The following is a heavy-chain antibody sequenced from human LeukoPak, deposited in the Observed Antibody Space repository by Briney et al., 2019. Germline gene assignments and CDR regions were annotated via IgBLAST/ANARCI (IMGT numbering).Heavy chain of an antibody. CDR1: GYTFTSYG. D-gene: IGHD3-10*01. Sequence: ASVKVSCKASGYTFTSYGISWVRQAPGQGLEWMGWISAYNGNTNYAQKLQGRVTMTTDTSTSTAYMELRSLRSDDTAVYYCARTYGSGSYYRGDSYYYYMDVWGKGTTVTVSS. CDR2: ISAYNGNT. V-gene: IGHV1-18*01. J-gene: IGHJ6*03. CDR3: ARTYGSGSYYRGDSYYYYMDV.